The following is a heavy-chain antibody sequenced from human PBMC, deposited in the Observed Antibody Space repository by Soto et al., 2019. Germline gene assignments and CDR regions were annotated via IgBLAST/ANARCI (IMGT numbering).Heavy chain of an antibody. D-gene: IGHD4-17*01. V-gene: IGHV4-4*02. J-gene: IGHJ5*02. CDR3: ARGGTTVTTVATPNWFDP. CDR2: IYHSGST. CDR1: GGSISSSNW. Sequence: LSLTCAVSGGSISSSNWWSWVRQPPGKGLEWIGEIYHSGSTNYNPSLKSRVTISVDTSKNQFSLKLSSVTAADTAVYYCARGGTTVTTVATPNWFDPWGQGTLVTVPS.